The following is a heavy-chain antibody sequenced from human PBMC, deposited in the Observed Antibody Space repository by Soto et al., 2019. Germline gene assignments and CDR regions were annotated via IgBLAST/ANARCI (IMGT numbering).Heavy chain of an antibody. CDR2: INHSGST. D-gene: IGHD2-8*01. J-gene: IGHJ4*02. V-gene: IGHV4-34*01. CDR3: ARGHPQGVGSGFDY. Sequence: QVQLQQWGAGLLKPSETLSLTCAVYGGSFSGYYWSWIRQPPGKGLEWIGEINHSGSTNYNPSLKSRVTISVDTSKNQFSLKLSSVTAADTAVYYWARGHPQGVGSGFDYSCKGTLVTVSS. CDR1: GGSFSGYY.